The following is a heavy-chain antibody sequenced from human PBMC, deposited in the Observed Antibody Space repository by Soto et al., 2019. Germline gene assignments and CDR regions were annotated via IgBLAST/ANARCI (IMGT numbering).Heavy chain of an antibody. Sequence: QITLKESGPTLVKPTQTLTLTCTFSGFSLTTSAVGVGWIRQPPGKALEWLALLYWDDDNQYRPSLRNRLTLTKDTSKNQVVLTMTNMDPVDTATYYCAHGSGWLFDYWGQGTLVTVSS. CDR2: LYWDDDN. J-gene: IGHJ4*02. D-gene: IGHD6-19*01. CDR1: GFSLTTSAVG. V-gene: IGHV2-5*02. CDR3: AHGSGWLFDY.